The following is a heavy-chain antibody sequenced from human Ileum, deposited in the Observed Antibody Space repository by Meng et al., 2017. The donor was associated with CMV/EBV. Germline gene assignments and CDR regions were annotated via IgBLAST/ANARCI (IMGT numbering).Heavy chain of an antibody. CDR1: GYTFTSYG. J-gene: IGHJ4*02. CDR2: ISAYNGNT. CDR3: ARDTPLIELSSMKDLFDY. D-gene: IGHD3-16*02. V-gene: IGHV1-18*01. Sequence: ASVKVSCKASGYTFTSYGISWVRQAPGQGLEWMGWISAYNGNTIYAQKFQGRVTMTTDTSTSTAYMELWSLRSDDTAVYYCARDTPLIELSSMKDLFDYWGQGTLVTVSS.